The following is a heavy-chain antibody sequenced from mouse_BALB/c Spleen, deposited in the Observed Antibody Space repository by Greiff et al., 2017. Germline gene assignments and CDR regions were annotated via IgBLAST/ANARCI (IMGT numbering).Heavy chain of an antibody. J-gene: IGHJ4*01. CDR2: ILPGSGST. D-gene: IGHD2-1*01. Sequence: VQLQQSGAELMKPGASVKISCKATGYTFSSYWIEWVKQRPGHGLEWIGEILPGSGSTNYNEKFKGKATFTADTSSNTAYMQLSSLTSEDSAVYYCAREDGNYVDAMDYWGQGTSVTVSS. CDR3: AREDGNYVDAMDY. V-gene: IGHV1-9*01. CDR1: GYTFSSYW.